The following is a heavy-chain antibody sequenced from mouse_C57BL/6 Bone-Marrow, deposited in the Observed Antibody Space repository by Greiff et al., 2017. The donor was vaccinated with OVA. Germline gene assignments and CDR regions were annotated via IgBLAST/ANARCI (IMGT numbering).Heavy chain of an antibody. CDR2: INPNYGTT. D-gene: IGHD1-1*01. Sequence: VQLKESGPELVKPGASVKISCKASGYSFTDYNMNWVKQSNGKSLEWMGVINPNYGTTSYNQKFKGKATLTVDQSSSTAYMQLNSLASDDSAVYYCARDRAPITTVVEGTWFAYWGQGTLVTVSA. CDR3: ARDRAPITTVVEGTWFAY. V-gene: IGHV1-39*01. CDR1: GYSFTDYN. J-gene: IGHJ3*01.